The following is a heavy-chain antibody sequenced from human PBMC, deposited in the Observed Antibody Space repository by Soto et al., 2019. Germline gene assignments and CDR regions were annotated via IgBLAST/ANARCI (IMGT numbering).Heavy chain of an antibody. J-gene: IGHJ3*01. CDR3: ARLRRDWGDAFDL. Sequence: QVQLVQSGADVKKPGSSVKVSCKTSGGSFGSSAISWVRQAPAQGLEWMGEIIPVFDKANYAQNFQGRLNITADERTGTVFIELSSLRSEDAAVYFCARLRRDWGDAFDLWGLGTFVTVSS. V-gene: IGHV1-69*01. CDR2: IIPVFDKA. D-gene: IGHD3-16*01. CDR1: GGSFGSSA.